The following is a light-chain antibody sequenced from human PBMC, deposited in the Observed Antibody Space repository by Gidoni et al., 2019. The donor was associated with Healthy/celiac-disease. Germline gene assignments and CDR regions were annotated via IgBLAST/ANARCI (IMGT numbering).Light chain of an antibody. CDR2: GAS. V-gene: IGKV3-15*01. J-gene: IGKJ2*01. Sequence: EIVLTQSPATLSVSPGERSTLSCRASQSVSSNLAWYQQKPGQAPRLLIYGASTRATGIPARFSVSGSGTVFTLTISSLQSEDFAVYYCQQYNNWPPYTFGQGTKLEIK. CDR1: QSVSSN. CDR3: QQYNNWPPYT.